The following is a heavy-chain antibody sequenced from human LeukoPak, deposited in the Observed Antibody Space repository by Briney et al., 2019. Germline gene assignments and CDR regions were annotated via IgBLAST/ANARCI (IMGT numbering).Heavy chain of an antibody. V-gene: IGHV3-21*01. Sequence: GGSLRLSCAASGFTFSTYNMNWVRQAPGKGLEWVSSISSSSNYIYYADSVKGRFTISRDNAKNSLYLQMNSLRAEDTDVYYRARDVGASAPDAFDIWGQGTMSPSLQ. J-gene: IGHJ3*02. CDR2: ISSSSNYI. CDR1: GFTFSTYN. D-gene: IGHD1-26*01. CDR3: ARDVGASAPDAFDI.